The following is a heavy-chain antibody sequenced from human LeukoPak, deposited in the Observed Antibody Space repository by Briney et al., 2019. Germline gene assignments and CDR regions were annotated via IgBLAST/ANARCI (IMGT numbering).Heavy chain of an antibody. CDR3: ARVGGDTSWDYYYYMDV. J-gene: IGHJ6*03. CDR1: GFSISSGHY. D-gene: IGHD3-10*01. V-gene: IGHV4-38-2*02. Sequence: PSETLSLTCTVSGFSISSGHYWGWVRQPPGAGLEWIGSVYQSGTTYYNPSLKSRVTTSVDMSKNQFSLRLRPVTAADTAVYYCARVGGDTSWDYYYYMDVWGKGTTVTVSS. CDR2: VYQSGTT.